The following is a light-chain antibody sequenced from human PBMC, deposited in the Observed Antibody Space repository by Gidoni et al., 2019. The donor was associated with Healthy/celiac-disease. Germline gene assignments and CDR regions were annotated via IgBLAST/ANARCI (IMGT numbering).Light chain of an antibody. CDR3: QQSYSTPWT. CDR2: AAS. V-gene: IGKV1-39*01. Sequence: DIQMPQSPSSLSASVGDRVTITCRARQSISSYLNWYQQNPGKAPKLLIYAASRLQSSVPSRCIGSGSWTKFSPPISSLQPEDFSTVYCQQSYSTPWTFGQGTKVEIK. CDR1: QSISSY. J-gene: IGKJ1*01.